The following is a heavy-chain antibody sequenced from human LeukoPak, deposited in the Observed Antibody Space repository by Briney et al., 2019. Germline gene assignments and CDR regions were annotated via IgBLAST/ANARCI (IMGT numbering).Heavy chain of an antibody. CDR2: FDPEDGET. CDR1: GYTLTELS. V-gene: IGHV1-24*01. CDR3: ATTTGGNYDFWSGYYGARDDGGYYFDY. D-gene: IGHD3-3*01. J-gene: IGHJ4*02. Sequence: ASVKVSCKVSGYTLTELSMHWVRQAPGKGLEWMGGFDPEDGETIYAQKFQGRVTMTEDTSTDTAYMELSSLRSEDTAVYYCATTTGGNYDFWSGYYGARDDGGYYFDYWGQGTLVTVSS.